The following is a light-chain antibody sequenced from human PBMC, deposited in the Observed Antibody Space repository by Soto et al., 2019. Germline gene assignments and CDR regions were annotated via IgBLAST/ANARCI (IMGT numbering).Light chain of an antibody. Sequence: EIVLTQSPATLSLSPGERATLSCRASQSVSSYLAWYQQKPGQAPRLLIYDASNRATGIPARFSGSGSGTPFTLTISSLEPEDFAVYYCQQRSNWPLCTFGQGTKLEIK. CDR3: QQRSNWPLCT. CDR2: DAS. CDR1: QSVSSY. V-gene: IGKV3-11*01. J-gene: IGKJ2*02.